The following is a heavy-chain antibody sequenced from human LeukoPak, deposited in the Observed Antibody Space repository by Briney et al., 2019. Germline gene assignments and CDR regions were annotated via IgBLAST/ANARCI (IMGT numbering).Heavy chain of an antibody. Sequence: ASVKVSCKASGGTFSSYAISWVRQAPGQGLEWMGGIIPIFGTANYARKFQGRVTITTDESTSTAYMELSSLRSEDTAVYYCARDLGQWFDPWGQGTLVTVSS. CDR1: GGTFSSYA. J-gene: IGHJ5*02. V-gene: IGHV1-69*05. D-gene: IGHD3-16*01. CDR2: IIPIFGTA. CDR3: ARDLGQWFDP.